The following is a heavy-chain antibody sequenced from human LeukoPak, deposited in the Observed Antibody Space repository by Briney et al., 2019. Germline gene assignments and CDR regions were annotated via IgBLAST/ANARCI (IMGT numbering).Heavy chain of an antibody. CDR1: GFTFDDYG. CDR2: INWNGVST. D-gene: IGHD5-12*01. CDR3: ARAQRGGYVFYYYYMDV. V-gene: IGHV3-20*04. J-gene: IGHJ6*03. Sequence: PGGSLRLSCAASGFTFDDYGMSWVRQAPGKGLEWVSGINWNGVSTRYADSVKGRFTISRDNAKNSLYLRMNSLRAEDTAVYYCARAQRGGYVFYYYYMDVWGKGTTVTISS.